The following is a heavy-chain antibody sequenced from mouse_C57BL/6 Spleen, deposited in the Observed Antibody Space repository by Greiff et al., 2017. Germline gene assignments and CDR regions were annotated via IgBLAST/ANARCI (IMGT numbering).Heavy chain of an antibody. Sequence: EVQLVESGPGLVKPSQSLSLTCSVTGYSITSGYYWNWIRQFPGNKLEWMGYISYDGSNNYNPSLKNRISITRDTSKNQFFLKLNSVTTEDTATYYCAREGDYYGSSFPYFDYWGQGTTLTVSS. V-gene: IGHV3-6*01. D-gene: IGHD1-1*01. CDR1: GYSITSGYY. CDR2: ISYDGSN. CDR3: AREGDYYGSSFPYFDY. J-gene: IGHJ2*01.